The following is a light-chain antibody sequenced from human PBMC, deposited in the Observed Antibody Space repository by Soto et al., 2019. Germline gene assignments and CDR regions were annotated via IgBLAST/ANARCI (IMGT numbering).Light chain of an antibody. CDR3: QQYGSSPYT. J-gene: IGKJ2*01. CDR1: QSVSSSY. V-gene: IGKV3-20*01. Sequence: EIVVTQSPGTLSLSPGERATLSCRASQSVSSSYLAWYQQKPGQARRLLIYGASSRATGIPDRFSGSGSGTDVTLTISRLEPENFAVYYCQQYGSSPYTFGQGNKLEIK. CDR2: GAS.